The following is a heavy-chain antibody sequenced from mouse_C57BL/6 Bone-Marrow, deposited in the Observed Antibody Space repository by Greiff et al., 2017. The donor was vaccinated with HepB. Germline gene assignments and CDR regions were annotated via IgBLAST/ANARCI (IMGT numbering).Heavy chain of an antibody. CDR3: ALPYYYAMDY. CDR2: ISSGGSYI. Sequence: EVHLVESGGDLVKPGGSLKLSCAASGFTFSSYGMSWVRQTPDKRLEWVATISSGGSYIYYPDSVKGRFTISRDNAKNTLYLQMSSLKSEDTAMYYCALPYYYAMDYWGQGTSVTVSS. V-gene: IGHV5-6*01. J-gene: IGHJ4*01. CDR1: GFTFSSYG.